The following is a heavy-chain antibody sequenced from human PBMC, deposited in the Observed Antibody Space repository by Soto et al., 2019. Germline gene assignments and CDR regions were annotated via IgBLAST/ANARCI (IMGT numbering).Heavy chain of an antibody. V-gene: IGHV4-4*02. CDR1: GVSISSGYW. Sequence: PSETLSLTCAVSGVSISSGYWWPWGRQAPQRGLEYIGEISNDGTANYYPSIERRVVYSVDTTKNQFSLKLTSVTAADTAIYFCARLVYDTRLNYMYFDFWGQGSPVTVSS. CDR3: ARLVYDTRLNYMYFDF. CDR2: ISNDGTA. D-gene: IGHD3-10*01. J-gene: IGHJ4*02.